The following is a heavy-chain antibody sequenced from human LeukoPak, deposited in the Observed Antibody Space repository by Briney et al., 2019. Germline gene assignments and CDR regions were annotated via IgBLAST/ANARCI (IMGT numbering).Heavy chain of an antibody. Sequence: GGSLRLSCAASGFTFSTYWMHWVRQAPGKGLVWVSRIHGDGTFSTSADSVKGRFTISRDNAQNMVYLQMNSLRVEDTAVYYCARDLVLGSGSYGQWGQGTLVTVSS. D-gene: IGHD3-10*01. CDR1: GFTFSTYW. V-gene: IGHV3-74*01. CDR3: ARDLVLGSGSYGQ. CDR2: IHGDGTFS. J-gene: IGHJ4*02.